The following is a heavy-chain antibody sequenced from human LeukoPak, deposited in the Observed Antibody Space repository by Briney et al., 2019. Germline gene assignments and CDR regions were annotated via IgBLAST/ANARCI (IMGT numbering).Heavy chain of an antibody. Sequence: GGSLRLSCTASGFTFGDYAMSWFRQAPGKGLEWVSSISSSSSYIYYADSVKGRFTISRDNAKNSLYLQMNSLRAEDTAVYYCARDLTLEMTYYDILTGYPYYFDYWGQGTLVTVSS. J-gene: IGHJ4*02. CDR1: GFTFGDYA. CDR3: ARDLTLEMTYYDILTGYPYYFDY. V-gene: IGHV3-21*01. D-gene: IGHD3-9*01. CDR2: ISSSSSYI.